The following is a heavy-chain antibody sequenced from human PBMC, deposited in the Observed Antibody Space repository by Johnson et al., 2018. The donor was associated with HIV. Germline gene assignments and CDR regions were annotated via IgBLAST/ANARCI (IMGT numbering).Heavy chain of an antibody. CDR1: GFTVSGNY. Sequence: MLLVESRGGLVKPGGSLRLSCAASGFTVSGNYMSWVRQAPGKGLEWVSVIYSGGSTYYADSVKGRFTISRDNSKNTLYLQMNSLRAEDTTMYYCARGGVGYSGSYHDAFDFWGQGTMVTVSS. CDR2: IYSGGST. J-gene: IGHJ3*01. V-gene: IGHV3-66*01. D-gene: IGHD1-26*01. CDR3: ARGGVGYSGSYHDAFDF.